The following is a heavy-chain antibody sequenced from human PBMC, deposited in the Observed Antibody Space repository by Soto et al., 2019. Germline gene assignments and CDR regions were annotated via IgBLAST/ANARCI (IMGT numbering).Heavy chain of an antibody. CDR2: IYYSGST. J-gene: IGHJ3*02. V-gene: IGHV4-31*03. D-gene: IGHD2-21*02. Sequence: QVQLQESGPGLVKPSQTLSLTCTVSGGSISSGCYYWSWIRQHPGKGLEWIGYIYYSGSTYYNPSLKRRVIISVDTSKNQFSLKLSSVTAADTAVYYCARDRTVTAWAFDIWGQGTMVTVSS. CDR1: GGSISSGCYY. CDR3: ARDRTVTAWAFDI.